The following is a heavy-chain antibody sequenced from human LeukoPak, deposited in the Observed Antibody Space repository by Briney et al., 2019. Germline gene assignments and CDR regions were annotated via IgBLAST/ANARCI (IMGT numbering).Heavy chain of an antibody. J-gene: IGHJ4*02. CDR1: GFSFSSYA. Sequence: GGSLRLSCAASGFSFSSYAMSWVRQAPGKGLEWVSGISGSGGSTYYADTVKGRFTISRDNSKNTLYLQMNSLRAEDTATYYCAKYLGSGSYYVSDYWGQGTLVTVSS. D-gene: IGHD1-26*01. CDR3: AKYLGSGSYYVSDY. V-gene: IGHV3-23*01. CDR2: ISGSGGST.